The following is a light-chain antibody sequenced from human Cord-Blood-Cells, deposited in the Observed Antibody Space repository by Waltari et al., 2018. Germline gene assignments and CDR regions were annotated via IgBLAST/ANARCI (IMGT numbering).Light chain of an antibody. V-gene: IGLV1-47*01. J-gene: IGLJ3*02. CDR3: AAWDDSLSGRV. CDR2: RNN. CDR1: SSNIGSHY. Sequence: QSVLTPPPSASGTPGQRVTISCSGSSSNIGSHYVYWYQQLPGTAPKLLIYRNNQRPSGVPDRFSGSKSGTSASLAISGLRSEDEADYYCAAWDDSLSGRVFGGGTKLTVL.